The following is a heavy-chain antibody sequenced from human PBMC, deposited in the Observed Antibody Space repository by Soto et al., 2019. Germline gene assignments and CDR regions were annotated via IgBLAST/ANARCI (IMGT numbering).Heavy chain of an antibody. J-gene: IGHJ3*01. CDR2: ISSSSGATT. V-gene: IGHV3-23*01. D-gene: IGHD5-12*01. CDR3: AQMDTMTTSAFDV. CDR1: TFNFNVYS. Sequence: VQLWQSGGDLVQPGGSLRLSCTASTFNFNVYSMTWVRQPPGKGLEWVAAISSSSGATTYYAESVKGRFTISRDNSKNTPFLQLNSLRGEDTAMYSCAQMDTMTTSAFDVWGPGAMVTVSS.